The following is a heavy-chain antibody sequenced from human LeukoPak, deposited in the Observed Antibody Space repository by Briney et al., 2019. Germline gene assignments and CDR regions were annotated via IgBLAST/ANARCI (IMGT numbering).Heavy chain of an antibody. J-gene: IGHJ6*03. V-gene: IGHV4-34*01. Sequence: YWSWIRQPPGKGLEWIGEINHSGSTNYNPSLKSRVTISVDTSKNQFSLKLSSVTAADTAVYYCARGVKLYYYYYMDVWGKGTTVTVSS. CDR2: INHSGST. CDR1: Y. D-gene: IGHD3-22*01. CDR3: ARGVKLYYYYYMDV.